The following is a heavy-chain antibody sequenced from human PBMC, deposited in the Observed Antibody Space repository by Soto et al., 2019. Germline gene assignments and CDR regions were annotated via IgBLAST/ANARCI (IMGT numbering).Heavy chain of an antibody. J-gene: IGHJ6*02. CDR1: GDSVSSNSAA. D-gene: IGHD6-13*01. V-gene: IGHV6-1*01. CDR2: TYYRSKWYN. CDR3: AREYSSSWYYYYGMDV. Sequence: SQTLSLTCAISGDSVSSNSAAWNWIRQSPSRGLEWLGRTYYRSKWYNDYTVSVKSRITINPDTSKNQFSLQLNSVTPEDTAVYYCAREYSSSWYYYYGMDVWGQGTTVTVSS.